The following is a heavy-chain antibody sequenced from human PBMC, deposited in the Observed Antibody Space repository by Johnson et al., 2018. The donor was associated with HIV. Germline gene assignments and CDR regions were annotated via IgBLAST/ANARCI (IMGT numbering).Heavy chain of an antibody. CDR2: IRGDGSSS. CDR1: GFTISTFW. D-gene: IGHD6-6*01. V-gene: IGHV3-74*02. CDR3: ARAQLLADDAFNN. J-gene: IGHJ3*02. Sequence: VQLVESGGALVQPGGSLRLSCEVSGFTISTFWMHWVRQVPGKGRLWVSRIRGDGSSSSYAASVTGRFTISRDNAKNTLYLQLNSLRVEDTAIYYCARAQLLADDAFNNWGQGTMVTVSS.